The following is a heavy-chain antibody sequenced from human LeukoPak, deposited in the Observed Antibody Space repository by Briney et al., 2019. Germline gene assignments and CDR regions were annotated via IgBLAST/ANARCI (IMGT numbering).Heavy chain of an antibody. CDR1: GGTFSSYA. V-gene: IGHV1-69*13. D-gene: IGHD6-13*01. CDR2: IIPIFGTA. CDR3: ARGGIAAAGFDP. J-gene: IGHJ5*02. Sequence: ASVKVSCKASGGTFSSYAISWVRQAPGQGREWMGGIIPIFGTANYAQKFQGRVTITADESTSTAYMELSSLRSEDTAVYYCARGGIAAAGFDPWGQGTLVTVSS.